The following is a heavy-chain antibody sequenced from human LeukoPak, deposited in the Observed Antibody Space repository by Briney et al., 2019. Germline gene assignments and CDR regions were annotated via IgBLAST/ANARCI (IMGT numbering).Heavy chain of an antibody. CDR2: INHRGNT. Sequence: SETLSLTCAVYGGSFSGYYWTWIRQPPGKGLKWIGEINHRGNTNYNPSLESRVAISADTSMNHFSLNLSSVTAADTAVYYCARGRYDRRGSYDLVQTKAFDYWGQGTLVTVSP. D-gene: IGHD3-22*01. J-gene: IGHJ4*02. V-gene: IGHV4-34*01. CDR1: GGSFSGYY. CDR3: ARGRYDRRGSYDLVQTKAFDY.